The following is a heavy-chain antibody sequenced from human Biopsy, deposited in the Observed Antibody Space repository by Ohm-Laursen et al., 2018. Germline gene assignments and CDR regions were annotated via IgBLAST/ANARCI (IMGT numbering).Heavy chain of an antibody. J-gene: IGHJ1*01. Sequence: ASVKVSCKVSGYTLTELSMHWVRQAPGQGLEWMGGFAPENGRIVYSQKFQGRVTMTEDTSTSTATMELRSLRSDDTAVYYCATKLTGYFHHWGQGTLVSVSS. CDR3: ATKLTGYFHH. CDR1: GYTLTELS. D-gene: IGHD3-9*01. V-gene: IGHV1-24*01. CDR2: FAPENGRI.